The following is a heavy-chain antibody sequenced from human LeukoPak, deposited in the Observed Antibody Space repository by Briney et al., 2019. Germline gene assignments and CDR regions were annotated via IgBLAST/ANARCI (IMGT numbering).Heavy chain of an antibody. Sequence: SAKVSCKASGGTFSSYTISWVRQAPGQGLEWMGRIIPILGIANYAQKFQGRVTITADKSTSTAYTELSSLRSEDTAVYYCASYPYYYGSGALNNWFDPWGQGTLVTVSS. CDR2: IIPILGIA. V-gene: IGHV1-69*02. D-gene: IGHD3-10*01. CDR1: GGTFSSYT. J-gene: IGHJ5*02. CDR3: ASYPYYYGSGALNNWFDP.